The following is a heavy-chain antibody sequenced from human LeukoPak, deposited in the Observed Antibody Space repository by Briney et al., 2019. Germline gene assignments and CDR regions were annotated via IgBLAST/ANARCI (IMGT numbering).Heavy chain of an antibody. V-gene: IGHV1-69*13. CDR1: GGTFSSYA. D-gene: IGHD3-3*01. CDR2: IIPIFGTA. J-gene: IGHJ5*02. Sequence: SVKVSWKASGGTFSSYAISWVRQAPGQGLEWMGGIIPIFGTANYAQKFQGRVTITADESTSTAYMELSSLRSEDTAVYYCARDVGVLRFLEWLSREEWFDPWGQGSLVTVSS. CDR3: ARDVGVLRFLEWLSREEWFDP.